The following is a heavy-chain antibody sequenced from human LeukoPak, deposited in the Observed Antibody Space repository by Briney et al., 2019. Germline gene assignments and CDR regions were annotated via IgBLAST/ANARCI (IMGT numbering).Heavy chain of an antibody. Sequence: SETLSLTCTVSGGSISSYYWSWIRQPAGKGLEWIGRIYTSGSTNYNPSLKSRVTISVDTSKNQFSLKLSSVTAADTAVYYCARDPPRMVRGVPSWGQGTLVTVSS. J-gene: IGHJ4*02. V-gene: IGHV4-4*07. CDR2: IYTSGST. CDR3: ARDPPRMVRGVPS. CDR1: GGSISSYY. D-gene: IGHD3-10*01.